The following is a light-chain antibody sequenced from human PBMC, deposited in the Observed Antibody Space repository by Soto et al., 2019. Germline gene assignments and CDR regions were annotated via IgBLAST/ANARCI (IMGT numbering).Light chain of an antibody. Sequence: DIQMTQSPSTLSASVGDRVTITCRARQSISSWLAWYQQKPGKAPKLLIYKASSLESGVPSRFSGSGSGTEFTLTISSLQPDDFATYYCQQYNSYWFTFGPGTKVDIK. V-gene: IGKV1-5*03. CDR3: QQYNSYWFT. J-gene: IGKJ3*01. CDR2: KAS. CDR1: QSISSW.